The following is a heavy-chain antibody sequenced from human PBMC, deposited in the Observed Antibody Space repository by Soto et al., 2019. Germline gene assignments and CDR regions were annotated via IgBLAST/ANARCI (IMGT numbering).Heavy chain of an antibody. D-gene: IGHD2-2*01. CDR2: IWYDGSNK. V-gene: IGHV3-33*01. CDR1: GFTFSSYG. Sequence: PGGSLRLSCAASGFTFSSYGMHWVRQAPGKGLEWVAVIWYDGSNKYYADSVKGRFTISRDNSKNTLYLQMNSLRAEDTAVYYCARVRYCSSTSCSLFDYWGQGTLVTVS. J-gene: IGHJ4*02. CDR3: ARVRYCSSTSCSLFDY.